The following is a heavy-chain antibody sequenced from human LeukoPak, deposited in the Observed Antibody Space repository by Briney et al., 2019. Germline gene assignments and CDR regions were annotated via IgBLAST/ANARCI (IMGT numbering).Heavy chain of an antibody. D-gene: IGHD3-10*01. CDR2: TSSSGSTI. V-gene: IGHV3-11*04. CDR1: GFTFSDYY. CDR3: ARDKRVVRGVITSSNWFDP. J-gene: IGHJ5*02. Sequence: GGSLRLSCAASGFTFSDYYMSWIRQAPGKGLEWVSYTSSSGSTIYYADSVKGRFTISRDNAKNSLYLQMNSLRAEDTAVYYCARDKRVVRGVITSSNWFDPWGQGTLVTVSS.